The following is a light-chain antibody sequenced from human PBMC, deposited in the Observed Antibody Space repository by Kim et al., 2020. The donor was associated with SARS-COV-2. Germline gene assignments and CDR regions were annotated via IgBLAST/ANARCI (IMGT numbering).Light chain of an antibody. CDR2: YDT. Sequence: SYELTQPPSVSVAPGKTASITCGGDNLEIKSVHWYQQKPGQSPVVVIYYDTDRPSGIPERVSGSKSENTATLTISRVEAGDEADYYCQVWDSHTYHWVFG. V-gene: IGLV3-21*04. J-gene: IGLJ3*02. CDR1: NLEIKS. CDR3: QVWDSHTYHWV.